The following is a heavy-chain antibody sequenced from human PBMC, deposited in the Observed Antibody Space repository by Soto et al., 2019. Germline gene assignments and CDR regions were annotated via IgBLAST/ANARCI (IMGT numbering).Heavy chain of an antibody. V-gene: IGHV4-30-4*01. Sequence: QVQLQESGPGLVKPSQTLSLTCTVSGGSISSGDYYWSWIRQPPGKGLEWIGYIYYSGSTYYNPSLKSRVTLPLXXSXHQFSLKLSSVTAADTAVYYCARGGPAFGVVTSVVYWGQGTLVTVSS. J-gene: IGHJ4*02. D-gene: IGHD3-3*01. CDR1: GGSISSGDYY. CDR3: ARGGPAFGVVTSVVY. CDR2: IYYSGST.